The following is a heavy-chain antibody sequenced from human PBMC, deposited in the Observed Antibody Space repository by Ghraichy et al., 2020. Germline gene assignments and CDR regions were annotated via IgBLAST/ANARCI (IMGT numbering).Heavy chain of an antibody. J-gene: IGHJ6*02. D-gene: IGHD6-19*01. V-gene: IGHV3-7*04. CDR3: AGGSGGWYRYDYYSGMGV. Sequence: GGSLRLSCAASGFTFRNYWMTWVRQAPGKGLEWVANINENGGEEYYVDSVKGRFTISRDNAKNSLYLQMNSLRVGDTAVYYCAGGSGGWYRYDYYSGMGVWGQGTTVSVSS. CDR1: GFTFRNYW. CDR2: INENGGEE.